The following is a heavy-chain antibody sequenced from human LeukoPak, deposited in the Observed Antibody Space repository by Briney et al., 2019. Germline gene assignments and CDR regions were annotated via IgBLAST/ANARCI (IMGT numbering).Heavy chain of an antibody. CDR2: IYPGDSDT. J-gene: IGHJ3*02. V-gene: IGHV5-51*01. Sequence: GESLKISCKGSGYSFTSYWIGWVRQMPGKGLEWMGIIYPGDSDTRYSPSFQGQVTILADKSISTAYLQWSSLKASDTAMYYCARHEDIVVVPAAMDGAFDIWGQGTMVTVSS. CDR1: GYSFTSYW. D-gene: IGHD2-2*01. CDR3: ARHEDIVVVPAAMDGAFDI.